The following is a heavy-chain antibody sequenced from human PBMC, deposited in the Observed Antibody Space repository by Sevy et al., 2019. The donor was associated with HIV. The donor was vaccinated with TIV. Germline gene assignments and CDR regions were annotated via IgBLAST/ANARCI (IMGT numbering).Heavy chain of an antibody. CDR3: AGENAWGRGYS. Sequence: SETLSLTCTVSGDSITSLYWNWIRQPRGKGLEWIANIYYNGHINYNPSLKSRVTLSLDTSKNQFSLRLSSVTAADTAMYYCAGENAWGRGYSWGQGTLVTVSS. CDR1: GDSITSLY. D-gene: IGHD1-26*01. V-gene: IGHV4-59*08. CDR2: IYYNGHI. J-gene: IGHJ4*02.